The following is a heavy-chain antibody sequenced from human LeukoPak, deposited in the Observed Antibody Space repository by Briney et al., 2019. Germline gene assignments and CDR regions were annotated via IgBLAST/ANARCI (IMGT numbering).Heavy chain of an antibody. CDR2: INGDGSST. CDR3: ARDWNYYDNSGFYGEY. J-gene: IGHJ4*02. CDR1: GFTFSSHW. V-gene: IGHV3-74*03. Sequence: QSGGSLRLSCAASGFTFSSHWMHWVRQAPGKGLVWVSRINGDGSSTTYADSVRGRFTISRDNAKNSLYLQMNSLRAEDTAVYYCARDWNYYDNSGFYGEYWGQGTLVTVPS. D-gene: IGHD3-22*01.